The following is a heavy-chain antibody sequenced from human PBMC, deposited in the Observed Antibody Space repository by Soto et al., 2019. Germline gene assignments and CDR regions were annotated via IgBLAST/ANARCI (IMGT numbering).Heavy chain of an antibody. CDR3: TTGGTTVFSVTGGATNYIDF. CDR2: IKSKTDGGTT. Sequence: LRLSCAASGITFSNAWMSWVCQASGKGLEWVGRIKSKTDGGTTDYAAPVKGRVTISRADSKNTLYLQMNSLKTESAAVYYCTTGGTTVFSVTGGATNYIDFWGQGTLVTVSS. J-gene: IGHJ4*02. D-gene: IGHD4-17*01. V-gene: IGHV3-15*01. CDR1: GITFSNAW.